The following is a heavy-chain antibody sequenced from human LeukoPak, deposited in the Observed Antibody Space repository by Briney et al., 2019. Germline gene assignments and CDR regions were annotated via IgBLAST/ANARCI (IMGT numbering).Heavy chain of an antibody. Sequence: SETLSLTCAVYGGSFSGYYWSWIRQPPGKGLEWIGEINHSGSTNYNPSLKSRVTISVDTSKNQFSLKLSSVTAADTAVYYCARAVISARYAAYYYYYGMDVWGQGTTVTVSS. CDR1: GGSFSGYY. CDR2: INHSGST. J-gene: IGHJ6*02. D-gene: IGHD2-2*01. CDR3: ARAVISARYAAYYYYYGMDV. V-gene: IGHV4-34*01.